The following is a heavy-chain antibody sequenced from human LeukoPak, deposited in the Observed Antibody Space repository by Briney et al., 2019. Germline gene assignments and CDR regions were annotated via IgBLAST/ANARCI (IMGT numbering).Heavy chain of an antibody. J-gene: IGHJ4*02. CDR2: IRYDGSNK. Sequence: GGSLRLSCAASGFTFSSYGMHWVRQAPGKGLEWVAFIRYDGSNKYYADSVKGRFTISRDNSKNTLYLQMNSLRAEDTAVYYCAKGFWSDFDFDYWAREPWSPSPQ. CDR1: GFTFSSYG. CDR3: AKGFWSDFDFDY. V-gene: IGHV3-30*02. D-gene: IGHD3-3*01.